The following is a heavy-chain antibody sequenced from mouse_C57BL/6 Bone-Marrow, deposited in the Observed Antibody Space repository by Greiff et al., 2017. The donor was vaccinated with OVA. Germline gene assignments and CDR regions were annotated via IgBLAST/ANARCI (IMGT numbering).Heavy chain of an antibody. J-gene: IGHJ1*03. CDR1: GYAFTNYL. V-gene: IGHV1-54*01. D-gene: IGHD1-1*01. CDR2: ITPGSGGP. CDR3: ARFHYGSRGNWYCDG. Sequence: VKLQESGAELVRPGTSVKVSCKASGYAFTNYLIEWVKQRPGPGLEWIGVITPGSGGPNYNEQFQGTATLTADQSPSTASLPLRRLTSEGSAGYFGARFHYGSRGNWYCDGWGTGTTVTVAS.